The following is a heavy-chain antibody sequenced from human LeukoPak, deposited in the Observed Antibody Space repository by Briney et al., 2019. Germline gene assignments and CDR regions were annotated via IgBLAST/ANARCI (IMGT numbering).Heavy chain of an antibody. CDR1: GFTFSSYG. D-gene: IGHD2-15*01. Sequence: GGSLRLSCAASGFTFSSYGMHWVRQAPGKGLEWVAVISYDGSNKYYADSVKGRFTISRDNSKNTLYLQMNSLRAEDTAVYYCARDHYCSGGSCYYYYYGMDVWGQGTTVTVSS. CDR2: ISYDGSNK. CDR3: ARDHYCSGGSCYYYYYGMDV. V-gene: IGHV3-30*03. J-gene: IGHJ6*02.